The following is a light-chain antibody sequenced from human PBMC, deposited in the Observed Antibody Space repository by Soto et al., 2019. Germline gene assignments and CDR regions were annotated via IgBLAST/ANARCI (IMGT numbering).Light chain of an antibody. CDR3: QKYNSAPLT. Sequence: DIQMTQYPSSLSASLGDRVTITCRASQGIGVYLAWFQQKPGKVPRLLIYAASALQSGVPSRFSGGGSGTDFTLNINSLQPEDVATYYCQKYNSAPLTFGGGTKVEIK. CDR1: QGIGVY. J-gene: IGKJ4*01. V-gene: IGKV1-27*01. CDR2: AAS.